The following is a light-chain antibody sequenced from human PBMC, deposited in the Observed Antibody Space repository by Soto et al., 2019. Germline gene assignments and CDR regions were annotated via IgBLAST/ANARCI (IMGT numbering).Light chain of an antibody. CDR2: GAS. V-gene: IGKV3-20*01. J-gene: IGKJ4*01. CDR1: QSVDTNY. CDR3: HHCGSSPRVT. Sequence: EIVLTQSPGTLSLSPGERATLSCRASQSVDTNYLAWYQLKSGQAPRLLIHGASNTATGIPDRFSGSGSETDFTLTISRLEPVDFAVYYCHHCGSSPRVTFGGGTKVEIK.